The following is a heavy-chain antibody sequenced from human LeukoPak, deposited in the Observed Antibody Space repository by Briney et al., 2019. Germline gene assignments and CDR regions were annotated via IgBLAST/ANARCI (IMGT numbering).Heavy chain of an antibody. Sequence: HPGGSLRLSCAASGFTFSSYTMIWVRQVPGKGLEWVSYISSSSYNIYYADPVKGRFTISRDNAKNSLYLQMNSLRAEDTAVYYCARVVGATAWGYYYYYYYMDVWGKGTTVTVSS. CDR1: GFTFSSYT. CDR2: ISSSSYNI. CDR3: ARVVGATAWGYYYYYYYMDV. V-gene: IGHV3-48*01. D-gene: IGHD1-26*01. J-gene: IGHJ6*03.